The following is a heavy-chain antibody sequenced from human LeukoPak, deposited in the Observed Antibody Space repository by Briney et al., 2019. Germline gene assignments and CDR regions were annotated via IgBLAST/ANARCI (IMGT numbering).Heavy chain of an antibody. Sequence: PGGSLRLSCAASGFTFSDYYMSWIRQAPGKGLEWASYISSSGSTMYYTDSVKGRFTISRDNAKDSLYLQMNSLRAEDTAVYYCARDPGSGYEEHFDYWGQGTLVTVSS. CDR2: ISSSGSTM. J-gene: IGHJ4*02. CDR1: GFTFSDYY. V-gene: IGHV3-11*01. CDR3: ARDPGSGYEEHFDY. D-gene: IGHD5-12*01.